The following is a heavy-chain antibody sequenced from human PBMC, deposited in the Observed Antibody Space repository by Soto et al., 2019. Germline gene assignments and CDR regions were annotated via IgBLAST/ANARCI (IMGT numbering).Heavy chain of an antibody. V-gene: IGHV3-74*01. CDR3: ARENSGLVRGYDY. J-gene: IGHJ4*02. D-gene: IGHD6-13*01. Sequence: EVQLVESGGGLVQPGGSLRLSCAASGFTFSSYWMHWVRQVPGKGLEWVSQISADGKTMYYADSVKGRFSISRDNAKNTLYLQMNSLRVEDTAVYYCARENSGLVRGYDYCGQGSLVTVSP. CDR1: GFTFSSYW. CDR2: ISADGKTM.